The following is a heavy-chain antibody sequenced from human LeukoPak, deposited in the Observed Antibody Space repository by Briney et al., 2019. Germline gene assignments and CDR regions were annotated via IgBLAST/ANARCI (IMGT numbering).Heavy chain of an antibody. Sequence: GGSLRLSCAASGFTFSSYSMNWVRQAPGKGLEWVSSISSSSSYIYYADSVKGRFTISRDNSKDTLYLQMNSLRAEDTAVYYCARDSSGLQGYGMDVWGQGTTVTVSS. CDR2: ISSSSSYI. CDR3: ARDSSGLQGYGMDV. D-gene: IGHD6-19*01. J-gene: IGHJ6*02. CDR1: GFTFSSYS. V-gene: IGHV3-21*04.